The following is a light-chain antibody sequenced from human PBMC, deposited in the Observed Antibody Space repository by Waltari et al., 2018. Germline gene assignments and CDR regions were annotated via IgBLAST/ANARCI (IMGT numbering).Light chain of an antibody. V-gene: IGLV1-44*01. J-gene: IGLJ3*02. CDR3: ASWDDSLNGWV. CDR1: GSNIASNT. CDR2: TNN. Sequence: QSVLTQPPSASGTPGQGVTIPCSGSGSNIASNTVNWYQQLPGTAPKLLISTNNQWASGVPDRFSGSKSGTSASLAIRGLQSEDEATYYCASWDDSLNGWVFGGGTKLTVL.